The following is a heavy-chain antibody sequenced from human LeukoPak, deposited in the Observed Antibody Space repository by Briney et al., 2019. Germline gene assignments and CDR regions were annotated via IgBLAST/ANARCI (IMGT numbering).Heavy chain of an antibody. J-gene: IGHJ4*02. CDR3: ARERW. V-gene: IGHV3-7*04. Sequence: AGGSLRLSCAAPEFTFRGYAICWGPKSPGKGQEWVANVNQDGNEKNYVDSVKGRFTISRDNAKNSVYLQMNSLRAEDAAVDFCARERWWGQGTLVTVSS. CDR2: VNQDGNEK. CDR1: EFTFRGYA.